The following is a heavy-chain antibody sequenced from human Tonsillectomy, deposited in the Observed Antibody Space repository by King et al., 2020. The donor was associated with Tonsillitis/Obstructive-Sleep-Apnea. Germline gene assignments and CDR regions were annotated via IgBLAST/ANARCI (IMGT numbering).Heavy chain of an antibody. D-gene: IGHD4-17*01. CDR3: ASEVTTGAFDY. CDR1: GGSIRSGGDY. CDR2: IYDSGST. V-gene: IGHV4-31*03. Sequence: QLQESGPGLVKPSQTLSLTCTVSGGSIRSGGDYWTWIRQHPGKGLEWIGYIYDSGSTSYNPSLKSRVTISVDTSRNQFSLKLSSETAADTAVYYCASEVTTGAFDYWGQGTLVTVSS. J-gene: IGHJ4*02.